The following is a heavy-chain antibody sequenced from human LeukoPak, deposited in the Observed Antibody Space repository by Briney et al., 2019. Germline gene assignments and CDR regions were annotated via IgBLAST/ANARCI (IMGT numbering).Heavy chain of an antibody. Sequence: GGSLRPSCAASGFTFSSYGMHWVRQAPDKGLEWVAFIRYEGSSKYYADSVKGRFTISRDNSKNTLYLQMDSLRPEDTAVYYCARGLSPYYYGSGSYRWFDPWGQGTLVTVSS. V-gene: IGHV3-30*02. CDR1: GFTFSSYG. D-gene: IGHD3-10*01. CDR2: IRYEGSSK. CDR3: ARGLSPYYYGSGSYRWFDP. J-gene: IGHJ5*02.